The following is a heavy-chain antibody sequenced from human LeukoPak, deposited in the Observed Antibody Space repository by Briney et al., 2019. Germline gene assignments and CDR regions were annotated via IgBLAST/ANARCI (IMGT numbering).Heavy chain of an antibody. J-gene: IGHJ5*02. D-gene: IGHD4-17*01. CDR1: GGSISSYY. Sequence: SETLSLTCTVSGGSISSYYWSWIRQPPGKGLEWIGYIYYSGSTYYNPSLKSRVTISVDTSKNQSSLKLSSVTAADTAVYYCARVFGDYPENWFDPWGQGTLVTVSS. CDR2: IYYSGST. CDR3: ARVFGDYPENWFDP. V-gene: IGHV4-59*12.